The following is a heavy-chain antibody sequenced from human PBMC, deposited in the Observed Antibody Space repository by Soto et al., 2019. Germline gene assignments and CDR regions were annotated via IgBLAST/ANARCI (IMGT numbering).Heavy chain of an antibody. CDR1: GFTFSSYG. D-gene: IGHD2-2*01. CDR3: AKTLGYCSSSSCSRDYYYYYGLDV. Sequence: ALRLSCAACGFTFSSYGMHWVRQAPGKGLEWLTVISYDGGNKYYADSVRGRFTISRDNSKNTLYLQMNSLRAEDAAVYYCAKTLGYCSSSSCSRDYYYYYGLDVWGQGTTVTVSS. V-gene: IGHV3-30*18. J-gene: IGHJ6*02. CDR2: ISYDGGNK.